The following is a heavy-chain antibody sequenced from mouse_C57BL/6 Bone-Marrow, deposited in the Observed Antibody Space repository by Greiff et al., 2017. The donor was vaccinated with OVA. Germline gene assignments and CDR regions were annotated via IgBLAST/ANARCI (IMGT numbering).Heavy chain of an antibody. J-gene: IGHJ2*01. D-gene: IGHD1-1*01. CDR2: IDPSDSYT. CDR1: GYTFTSYW. Sequence: VQLQQPGAELVKPGASVTLSCKASGYTFTSYWMQWVKQRPGQGLEWIGEIDPSDSYTNYNQKFKGKATLTVDTSSSTAYLQLSSLTSEDSAVYYCARGNPGYYGSGYDFDYWGQGTTLTVSS. CDR3: ARGNPGYYGSGYDFDY. V-gene: IGHV1-50*01.